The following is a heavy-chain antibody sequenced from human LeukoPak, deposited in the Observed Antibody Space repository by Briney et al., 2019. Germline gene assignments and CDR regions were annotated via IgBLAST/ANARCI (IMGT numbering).Heavy chain of an antibody. CDR3: ARGPPCGSRSDYFDY. D-gene: IGHD3-10*01. CDR1: GFTFSNNW. V-gene: IGHV3-7*01. Sequence: GGSLRLSCAASGFTFSNNWMTWVRQAPGKGLEWVASVKKDGSEKYYVDSVKGRFTISRDNAKNSLYLQMNSLRVEDTAVYYCARGPPCGSRSDYFDYWGQGTLVTVSS. CDR2: VKKDGSEK. J-gene: IGHJ4*02.